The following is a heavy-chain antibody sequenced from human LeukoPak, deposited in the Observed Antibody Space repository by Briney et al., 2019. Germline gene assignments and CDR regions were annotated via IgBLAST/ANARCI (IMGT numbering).Heavy chain of an antibody. D-gene: IGHD1-26*01. J-gene: IGHJ4*02. CDR2: ISGSSSTI. CDR3: ASPTISRSLDY. V-gene: IGHV3-48*01. Sequence: GGSLRLSCAASGFTFSSYGMSWVRQAPGKGLEWVSYISGSSSTIYYADSVKGRFTISRDNAKNSLYLQMNSLRAEDTAVYYCASPTISRSLDYWGQGTLVTVSS. CDR1: GFTFSSYG.